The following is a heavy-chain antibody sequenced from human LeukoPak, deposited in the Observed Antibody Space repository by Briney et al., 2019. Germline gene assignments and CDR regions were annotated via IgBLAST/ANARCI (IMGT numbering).Heavy chain of an antibody. D-gene: IGHD3-22*01. CDR3: ARAYYYDSSGYLYYFDY. V-gene: IGHV5-51*01. CDR2: IYPGDSDT. J-gene: IGHJ4*02. Sequence: GESLKISCKGSGYSFTSYWIGWVRQMPGKGLEWMGIIYPGDSDTRYSPSFQGQVTISADKSISTAYLQWSSLKALDTAMYYCARAYYYDSSGYLYYFDYWGQGTLVTVSS. CDR1: GYSFTSYW.